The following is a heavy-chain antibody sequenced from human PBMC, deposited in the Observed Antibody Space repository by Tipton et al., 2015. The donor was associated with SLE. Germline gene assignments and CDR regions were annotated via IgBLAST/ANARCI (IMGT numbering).Heavy chain of an antibody. CDR1: GFTFSSYA. J-gene: IGHJ4*02. CDR2: ISYDGSNK. D-gene: IGHD6-13*01. V-gene: IGHV3-30-3*01. Sequence: SLRLSCAASGFTFSSYAMHWVRQAPGKGLEWVAVISYDGSNKYYADSVKGRFTISRDNSKNTLYLQMNSLRAEDTAVYYCARADSSSWYGYWGQGTLVTVSS. CDR3: ARADSSSWYGY.